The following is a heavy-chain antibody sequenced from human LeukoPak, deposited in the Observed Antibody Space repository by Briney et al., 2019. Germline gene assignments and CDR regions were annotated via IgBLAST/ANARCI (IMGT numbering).Heavy chain of an antibody. D-gene: IGHD6-13*01. CDR2: IRSKAYGGTT. CDR1: VFPYVDYA. V-gene: IGHV3-49*04. Sequence: GGSLRLSCTVSVFPYVDYAMRWVRQAPGKGREWVGFIRSKAYGGTTEYAASVKGRFTISRDDSKSIAYLQMNSLKTEDTAVYYCTNIAAAGSGYWGQGTVVSVS. J-gene: IGHJ4*02. CDR3: TNIAAAGSGY.